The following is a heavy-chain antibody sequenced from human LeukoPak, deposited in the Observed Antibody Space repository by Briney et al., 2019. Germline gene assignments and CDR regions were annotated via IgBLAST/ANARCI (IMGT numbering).Heavy chain of an antibody. J-gene: IGHJ4*02. Sequence: GGSLRLPCAASGFTVSSNYMSWVRQAPGKGLEWVSAISGSGGSTYYADSVKGRFTISRDNSKNTLYLQMNSLRAEDTAVYYCAKDGSGSYYYFDYWGQGTLVTVSS. D-gene: IGHD3-22*01. CDR2: ISGSGGST. CDR1: GFTVSSNY. V-gene: IGHV3-23*01. CDR3: AKDGSGSYYYFDY.